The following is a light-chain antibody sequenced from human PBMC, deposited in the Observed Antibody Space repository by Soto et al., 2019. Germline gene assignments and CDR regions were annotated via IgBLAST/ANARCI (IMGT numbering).Light chain of an antibody. J-gene: IGKJ1*01. Sequence: EIVMTQSPATLSVSPGERATLSCRASQSVSSNLAWYQKKPGQAPRPLIYGASTRATGIPARFSGSGSGTEFTLTISSLQSEDFAVYYCQQYDNWWTFGQGTRVEIK. CDR3: QQYDNWWT. V-gene: IGKV3-15*01. CDR2: GAS. CDR1: QSVSSN.